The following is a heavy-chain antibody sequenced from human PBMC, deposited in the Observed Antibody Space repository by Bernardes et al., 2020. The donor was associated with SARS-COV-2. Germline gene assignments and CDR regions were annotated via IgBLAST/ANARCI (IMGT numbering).Heavy chain of an antibody. V-gene: IGHV3-74*03. D-gene: IGHD2-2*01. J-gene: IGHJ4*02. CDR3: AGTSVTCCDY. Sequence: VWSLSLSCAASGISFSTLWMHWVRQVPGKGLEWVSRTAGDGSGTTYADSVKGRFTISRDNARNTLYLQMNTLRVEDTAVYFCAGTSVTCCDYWGQGTLVSVSS. CDR2: TAGDGSGT. CDR1: GISFSTLW.